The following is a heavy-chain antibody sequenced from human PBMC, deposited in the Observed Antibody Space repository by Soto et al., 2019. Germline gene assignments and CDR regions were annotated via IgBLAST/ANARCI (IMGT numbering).Heavy chain of an antibody. CDR2: ISWNSGSI. CDR3: AKEYCSGGSCRYYFDY. D-gene: IGHD2-15*01. CDR1: GGSISSGGYS. J-gene: IGHJ4*02. Sequence: LSLTCAVSGGSISSGGYSWSWIRQPPGKGLEWVSGISWNSGSIGYADSVKGRFTISRDNAKNSLYLQMNSLRAEDTALYYCAKEYCSGGSCRYYFDYWGQGILVTSPQ. V-gene: IGHV3-9*01.